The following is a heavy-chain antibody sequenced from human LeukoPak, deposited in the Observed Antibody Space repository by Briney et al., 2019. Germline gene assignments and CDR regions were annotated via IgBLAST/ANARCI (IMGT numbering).Heavy chain of an antibody. CDR3: ARSGSYYTAFDI. Sequence: ASVKVSCKASGYTFTGYCMHWVRQAPGQGLEWMGRINPNSGGTNYAQKFQGRVTMTRDTSISTAYMELSRLRSDDTAVYYCARSGSYYTAFDIWGQGTMVTVSS. J-gene: IGHJ3*02. D-gene: IGHD1-26*01. CDR1: GYTFTGYC. V-gene: IGHV1-2*06. CDR2: INPNSGGT.